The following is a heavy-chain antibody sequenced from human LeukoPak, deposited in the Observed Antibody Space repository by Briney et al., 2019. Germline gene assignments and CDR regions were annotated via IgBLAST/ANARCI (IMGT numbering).Heavy chain of an antibody. CDR1: GFTFSSYS. D-gene: IGHD3-22*01. CDR3: AKDLDSSGYYTPDP. V-gene: IGHV3-23*01. CDR2: ISVGDGNTHNT. J-gene: IGHJ5*02. Sequence: GGSLRLSCAASGFTFSSYSMNWVRQAPGKGLEWVSLISVGDGNTHNTHYADSVQGRFTISRDDSQNTLYLEMNSLRAEDTAVYYCAKDLDSSGYYTPDPWGQGTLVTVSS.